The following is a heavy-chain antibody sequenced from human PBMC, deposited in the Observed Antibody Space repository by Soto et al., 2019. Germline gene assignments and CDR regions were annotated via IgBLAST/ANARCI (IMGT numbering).Heavy chain of an antibody. CDR3: AKGYCSGGSCYPGDYYYGVDV. V-gene: IGHV3-43*01. D-gene: IGHD2-15*01. J-gene: IGHJ6*02. Sequence: GGSLILSCAASGFTFGDYTMHWVRQAPGKGLEWVSLISWDGGSTYYADSVKGRFTISRDNSKNSLYLQMNSLRTEDTALYYCAKGYCSGGSCYPGDYYYGVDVWGQGTTVTVSS. CDR1: GFTFGDYT. CDR2: ISWDGGST.